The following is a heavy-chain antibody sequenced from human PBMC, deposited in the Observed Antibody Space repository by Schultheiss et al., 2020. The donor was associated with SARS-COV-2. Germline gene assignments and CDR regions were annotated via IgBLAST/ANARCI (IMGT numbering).Heavy chain of an antibody. D-gene: IGHD3-10*01. CDR2: ISGSGTTR. J-gene: IGHJ6*02. Sequence: GGSLRLSCAASGFTFSDYYMTWIRQAPGKGLEWVSSISGSGTTRYYADSVKGRFTISRDNAKISLYLQMNSLRAEDTAVYYCARDNTYYGPMDVWGQGTMVTVSS. CDR3: ARDNTYYGPMDV. V-gene: IGHV3-11*01. CDR1: GFTFSDYY.